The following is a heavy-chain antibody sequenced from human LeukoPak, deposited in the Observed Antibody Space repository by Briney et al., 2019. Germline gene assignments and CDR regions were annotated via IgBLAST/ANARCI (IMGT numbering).Heavy chain of an antibody. Sequence: PSETLSLTCTVSGGSISSYYWNWIRQPPGKGLEWIGYIYYSGSTNYNPSLKGRVTISVDTSKNQFSLKLSSVTAADTAVYYCAGPYSSGPYAAFDIWGQGTMVTVSS. D-gene: IGHD3-22*01. CDR2: IYYSGST. CDR1: GGSISSYY. V-gene: IGHV4-59*01. J-gene: IGHJ3*02. CDR3: AGPYSSGPYAAFDI.